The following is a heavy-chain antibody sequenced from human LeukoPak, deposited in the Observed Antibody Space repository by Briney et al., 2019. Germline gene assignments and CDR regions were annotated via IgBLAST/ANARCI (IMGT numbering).Heavy chain of an antibody. V-gene: IGHV3-30*18. CDR2: ISDDASNK. CDR1: GLTFSSYG. CDR3: AKEYTSGSYAPLFGY. D-gene: IGHD1-26*01. J-gene: IGHJ4*02. Sequence: PGGSLRLSCAASGLTFSSYGMHWVRQAPGKGLEWVAAISDDASNKYYADSVKGRFTISRDNSKNTLYLQMKSLRAEDTAVYYCAKEYTSGSYAPLFGYWGQGTLVTVSS.